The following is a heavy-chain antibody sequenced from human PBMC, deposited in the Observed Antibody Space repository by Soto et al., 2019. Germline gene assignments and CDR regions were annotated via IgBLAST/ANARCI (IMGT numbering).Heavy chain of an antibody. Sequence: GGSMRLSWAAAGFTSRSYSMNWVRKAPRKGLEWLSYISSSSSTIYYADSVKGRFTISRDNAKNSLYLQMNSLRAEDTAVYYCAREDLMDVWGKGTTVTVSS. V-gene: IGHV3-48*01. CDR2: ISSSSSTI. J-gene: IGHJ6*03. CDR1: GFTSRSYS. CDR3: AREDLMDV.